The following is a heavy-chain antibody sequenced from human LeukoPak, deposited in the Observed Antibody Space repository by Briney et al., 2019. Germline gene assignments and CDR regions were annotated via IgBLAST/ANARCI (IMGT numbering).Heavy chain of an antibody. V-gene: IGHV1-46*01. J-gene: IGHJ3*02. Sequence: ASVKVSCKASGYTFTSYYMHWVRQAPGQGLDWMGIINPSGGSTSYAQKFQGRVTMTRDTSTSTVYMELSSLRSEDTAVYYCARAPEALYCSGGSCYSALDAFDIWGQGTMVTVSS. CDR2: INPSGGST. D-gene: IGHD2-15*01. CDR3: ARAPEALYCSGGSCYSALDAFDI. CDR1: GYTFTSYY.